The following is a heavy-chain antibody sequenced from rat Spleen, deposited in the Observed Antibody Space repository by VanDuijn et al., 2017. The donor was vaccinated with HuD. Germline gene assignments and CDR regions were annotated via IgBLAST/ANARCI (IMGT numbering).Heavy chain of an antibody. CDR2: ITSGGYAT. CDR3: TRENWVFDY. Sequence: EVQLVESGGGLVQPGRSLKLSCAASGFTYSNYGMAWVRQAPRKGLEWVATITSGGYATYYPDSVKGRFTISREDGRSTLYLQMNSLRSEDTATYYCTRENWVFDYWGQGVMVTVSS. V-gene: IGHV5-29*01. J-gene: IGHJ2*01. CDR1: GFTYSNYG. D-gene: IGHD5-1*01.